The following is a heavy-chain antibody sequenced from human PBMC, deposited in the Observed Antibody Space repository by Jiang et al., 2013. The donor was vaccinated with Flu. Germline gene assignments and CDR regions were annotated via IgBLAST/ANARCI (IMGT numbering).Heavy chain of an antibody. Sequence: KPGASVKVSCKASGYTFTGYYMHWVRQAPGQGLEWMGWINPNSGGTNYAQKFQGRVTMTRDTSISTAYMELSRLRSDDTAVYYCARGEWSGYDFLAYYYYGMDVWGQGTTVTVSS. V-gene: IGHV1-2*02. CDR1: GYTFTGYY. D-gene: IGHD5-12*01. CDR2: INPNSGGT. CDR3: ARGEWSGYDFLAYYYYGMDV. J-gene: IGHJ6*02.